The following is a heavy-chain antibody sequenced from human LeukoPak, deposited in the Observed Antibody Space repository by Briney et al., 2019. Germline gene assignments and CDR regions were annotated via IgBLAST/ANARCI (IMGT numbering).Heavy chain of an antibody. J-gene: IGHJ6*04. V-gene: IGHV3-7*03. CDR2: IKHDGSEK. CDR3: ATDRGLR. Sequence: PGGSLRLSCAASGLTFSDYWMYWVRQAPGKGLEWVTNIKHDGSEKYYVDSVKGRFTISRDNAKNSLYLQMNSLRVEDTAVYYCATDRGLRWGKGTTVTVSS. CDR1: GLTFSDYW.